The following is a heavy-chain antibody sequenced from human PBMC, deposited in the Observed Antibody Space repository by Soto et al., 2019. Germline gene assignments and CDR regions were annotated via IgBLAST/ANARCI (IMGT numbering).Heavy chain of an antibody. CDR1: GGTFNTYS. Sequence: SVKVSCKASGGTFNTYSFGWLRQAPGQGLQWMGSIIPFIGAPNYAQNFQDRGTITADESTTTAYMELSGLKSEDTAVYFCARGGDSSSLRAFYSYGFDVWGQVTSVTVSS. D-gene: IGHD6-6*01. CDR2: IIPFIGAP. J-gene: IGHJ6*02. V-gene: IGHV1-69*11. CDR3: ARGGDSSSLRAFYSYGFDV.